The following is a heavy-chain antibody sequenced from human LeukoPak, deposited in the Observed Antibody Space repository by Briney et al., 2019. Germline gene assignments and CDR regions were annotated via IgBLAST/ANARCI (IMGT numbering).Heavy chain of an antibody. CDR2: ISSSSSYI. Sequence: GGSLRLSCAASGFTFSSYSMNWVRQAPGKGLEWVSSISSSSSYIYYADSVKGRFTISRDNAKNSLYLQMNSLRAEDTAVYYCARDHDRYDSSGYPYWGQGTLVSVSS. V-gene: IGHV3-21*01. D-gene: IGHD3-22*01. CDR1: GFTFSSYS. CDR3: ARDHDRYDSSGYPY. J-gene: IGHJ4*02.